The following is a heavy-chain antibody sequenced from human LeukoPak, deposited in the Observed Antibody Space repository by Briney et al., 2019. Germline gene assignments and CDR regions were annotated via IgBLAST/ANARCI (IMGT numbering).Heavy chain of an antibody. D-gene: IGHD3-9*01. CDR1: GFTFSSYA. Sequence: PGGSLRLSCAASGFTFSSYAMSWVRQAPGKGLEWVSAISGSGGSTYYADSVKGRFTISRDNSKNTLYLQMNSLRAEDTAVYYCAKDVDWASRYYYYGMDVWGQGTTVTVSS. CDR3: AKDVDWASRYYYYGMDV. J-gene: IGHJ6*02. CDR2: ISGSGGST. V-gene: IGHV3-23*01.